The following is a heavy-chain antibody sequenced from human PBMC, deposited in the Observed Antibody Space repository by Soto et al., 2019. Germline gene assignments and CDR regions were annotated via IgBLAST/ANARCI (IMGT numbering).Heavy chain of an antibody. D-gene: IGHD6-19*01. J-gene: IGHJ6*02. CDR1: GGTFSSYA. V-gene: IGHV1-69*13. CDR3: ASSVVAGPFYYYYGMDV. CDR2: IIPIFGTA. Sequence: SVKVSCKASGGTFSSYAISWVRQAPGPGLEWMGGIIPIFGTANYAQKFQGRVTITADESTSTAYMELSSLRSEDTAVYYCASSVVAGPFYYYYGMDVWGQGTTVTVSS.